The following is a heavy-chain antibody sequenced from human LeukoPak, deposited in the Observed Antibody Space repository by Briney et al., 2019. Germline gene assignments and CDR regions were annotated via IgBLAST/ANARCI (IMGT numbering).Heavy chain of an antibody. V-gene: IGHV4-39*07. CDR2: IYYGGTT. J-gene: IGHJ5*02. Sequence: SETLSLTCTVSFGSISSDSNYWGWIRQPPGNRLEWIASIYYGGTTQYNPSLKSRATISIDTSNNRFSLRLTSATAADTAVYYCARWSSDWEHNSFDPWGQGILVTVSS. CDR1: FGSISSDSNY. D-gene: IGHD6-19*01. CDR3: ARWSSDWEHNSFDP.